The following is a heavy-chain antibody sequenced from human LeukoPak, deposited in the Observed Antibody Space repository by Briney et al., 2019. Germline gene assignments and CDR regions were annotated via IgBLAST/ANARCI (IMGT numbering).Heavy chain of an antibody. J-gene: IGHJ4*02. CDR2: ISTYNGNT. CDR3: AARSGTYPYYLDY. CDR1: GYTFTSYG. V-gene: IGHV1-18*04. Sequence: ASVKVSCKASGYTFTSYGMSWVRQAPGQGLGWMGWISTYNGNTNYAQKFQGRVTMTTDTSTNTAYMELRSLRSDDTAVYYCAARSGTYPYYLDYWGQGTLVTVSS. D-gene: IGHD3-10*01.